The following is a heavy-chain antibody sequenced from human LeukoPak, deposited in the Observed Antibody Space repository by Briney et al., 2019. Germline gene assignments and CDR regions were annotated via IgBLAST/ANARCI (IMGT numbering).Heavy chain of an antibody. V-gene: IGHV4-34*01. J-gene: IGHJ4*02. CDR3: AKPQRGYSYGYYY. CDR2: INHSGST. D-gene: IGHD5-18*01. Sequence: PSETLSLTCAVYGGSFSGYYWSWIRQPPGKGLEWIGEINHSGSTNYNPSLKSRVTISVDTSKNQFSPKLSSVTAADTAVYYCAKPQRGYSYGYYYWGQGTLVTVSS. CDR1: GGSFSGYY.